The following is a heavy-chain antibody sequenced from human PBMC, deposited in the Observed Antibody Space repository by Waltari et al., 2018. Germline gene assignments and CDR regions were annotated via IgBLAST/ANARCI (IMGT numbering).Heavy chain of an antibody. J-gene: IGHJ4*02. Sequence: EVQLVESGGGLVKPGGSLTLSCAASGFTFSSYSMNWVRQAPGKGLEWVSSISSSSSYIYYADSVKGRFTISRDNAKNSLYLQMNSLRAEDTAVYYCARSYVWGSYERYYWGQGTLVTVSS. D-gene: IGHD3-16*01. CDR3: ARSYVWGSYERYY. CDR2: ISSSSSYI. CDR1: GFTFSSYS. V-gene: IGHV3-21*01.